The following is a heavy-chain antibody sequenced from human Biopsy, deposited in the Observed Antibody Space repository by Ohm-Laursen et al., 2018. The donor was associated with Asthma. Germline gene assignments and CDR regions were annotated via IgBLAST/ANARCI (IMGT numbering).Heavy chain of an antibody. CDR1: GFTFSDYY. CDR2: ISSSGSTI. CDR3: ARDREVYGSGIGALYYYYYYGMDV. D-gene: IGHD3-10*01. V-gene: IGHV3-11*01. J-gene: IGHJ6*02. Sequence: SLRLSCAASGFTFSDYYMSWIRQAPGKGLEWVSYISSSGSTIYYADSVKGRFTISRDNAKNSLYLQMNSLRAEDTAVNYCARDREVYGSGIGALYYYYYYGMDVWGQGTTVTVSS.